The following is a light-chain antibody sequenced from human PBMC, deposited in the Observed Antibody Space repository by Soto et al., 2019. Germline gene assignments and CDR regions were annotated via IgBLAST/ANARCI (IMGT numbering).Light chain of an antibody. Sequence: EIVLTQPPVTLSLSPGEKATLSCRASQSLDTYTLAWYQQKPGQAPRLLIYGASTRAAAIPDRFVGSGSGTDFALTISRLEPEDFAVYYCQQYAESPLTFGPGTKVDIK. CDR3: QQYAESPLT. CDR2: GAS. CDR1: QSLDTYT. V-gene: IGKV3-20*01. J-gene: IGKJ3*01.